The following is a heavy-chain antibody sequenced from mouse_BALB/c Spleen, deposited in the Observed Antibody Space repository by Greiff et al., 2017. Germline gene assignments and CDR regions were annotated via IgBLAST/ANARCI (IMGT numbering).Heavy chain of an antibody. Sequence: EVQRVESGGGLVKPGGSLKISCAASGFTLSSYAMSWVRQTPEKRLEWVATISSGGSYTYYPDSVKGRFTISRDNAKNTLYLQMSSLRSEDTAMYYCARQDGYYGFAYWGQGTLVTVSA. D-gene: IGHD2-3*01. CDR1: GFTLSSYA. CDR3: ARQDGYYGFAY. V-gene: IGHV5-9-3*01. J-gene: IGHJ3*01. CDR2: ISSGGSYT.